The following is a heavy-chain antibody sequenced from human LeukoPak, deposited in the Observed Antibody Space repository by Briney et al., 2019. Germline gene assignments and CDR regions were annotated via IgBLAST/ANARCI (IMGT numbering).Heavy chain of an antibody. D-gene: IGHD5-18*01. J-gene: IGHJ4*02. V-gene: IGHV4-38-2*02. CDR1: GYSISSGHY. CDR2: IYYSGST. CDR3: ARQSSYGSPLDY. Sequence: PSETLSLTCTVSGYSISSGHYWGWIQQPPGKGLEWIGYIYYSGSTNYNPSLKSRVTISVDTSKNQFSLKLSSVTAADTAVYYCARQSSYGSPLDYWGQGTLVTVSS.